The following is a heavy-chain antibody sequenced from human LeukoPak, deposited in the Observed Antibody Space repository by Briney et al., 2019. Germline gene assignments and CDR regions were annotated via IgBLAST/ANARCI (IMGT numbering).Heavy chain of an antibody. D-gene: IGHD3-22*01. CDR2: ISGSGGST. CDR3: AKTESSSYFYTYFNY. CDR1: GFTFSTYA. V-gene: IGHV3-23*01. J-gene: IGHJ4*02. Sequence: GGSLRLSCVASGFTFSTYAMSWVRQAPGKGLEWVSSISGSGGSTYYADSVKGRFTTSRDNSKNTLYLQMNSLRAEDTAVYYCAKTESSSYFYTYFNYWGQGTLVTVSS.